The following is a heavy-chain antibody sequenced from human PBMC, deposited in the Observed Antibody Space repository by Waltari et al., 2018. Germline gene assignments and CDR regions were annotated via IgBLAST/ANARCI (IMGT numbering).Heavy chain of an antibody. V-gene: IGHV1-2*06. D-gene: IGHD3-16*01. CDR2: INPNRGGT. CDR3: GVRGGGVWFDP. CDR1: GYTFTGYY. Sequence: QVQLVQSGAEVKKPGASVKVSCTASGYTFTGYYMHWVRQTPGQGLEGMGRINPNRGGTNYAKKFQGRVTMTRDTSSSTAYMELSRLRSDDTAVYYCGVRGGGVWFDPWGQGTLVTVSS. J-gene: IGHJ5*02.